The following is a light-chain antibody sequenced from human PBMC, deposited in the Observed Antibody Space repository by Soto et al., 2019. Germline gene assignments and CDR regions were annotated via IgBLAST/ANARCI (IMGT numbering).Light chain of an antibody. CDR1: QSVLYSSNNKNY. J-gene: IGKJ4*01. CDR2: WAS. CDR3: QQYYSTPLT. V-gene: IGKV4-1*01. Sequence: DIVMTQSPDSLAVSLGERATINCKSSQSVLYSSNNKNYLAWYQQKPGQPPKLLIYWASTRESGVHDRFSSSGSGTDFTLTVSSLQAEDVAVYYCQQYYSTPLTFGGGTKVEIK.